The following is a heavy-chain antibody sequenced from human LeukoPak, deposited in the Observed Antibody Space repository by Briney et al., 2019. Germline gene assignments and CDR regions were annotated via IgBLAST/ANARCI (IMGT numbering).Heavy chain of an antibody. CDR2: IRYDGSNK. J-gene: IGHJ4*02. D-gene: IGHD1-26*01. Sequence: GGSLRLSXAASGFTFSSYGMHWIRQAPGKGLEWVAFIRYDGSNKYYADSVKGRFTISRDNSKNTLYLQMNSLRAEDTAVYYCAKVALGATGYWGQGTLVTVSS. V-gene: IGHV3-30*02. CDR1: GFTFSSYG. CDR3: AKVALGATGY.